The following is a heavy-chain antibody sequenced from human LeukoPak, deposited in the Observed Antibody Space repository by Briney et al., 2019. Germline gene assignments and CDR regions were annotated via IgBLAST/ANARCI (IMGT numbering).Heavy chain of an antibody. CDR2: INHSGST. V-gene: IGHV4-34*01. CDR3: ARWGFYYYGSGSYGGFDY. D-gene: IGHD3-10*01. Sequence: SETLSLTCAIYGGSFSAYYWNWIRQPPGKGLEWIGEINHSGSTNYNPSLKSRVTISVDTSKNQFSLKLSSVTAADTAVYYCARWGFYYYGSGSYGGFDYWGQGTLVTVSS. J-gene: IGHJ4*02. CDR1: GGSFSAYY.